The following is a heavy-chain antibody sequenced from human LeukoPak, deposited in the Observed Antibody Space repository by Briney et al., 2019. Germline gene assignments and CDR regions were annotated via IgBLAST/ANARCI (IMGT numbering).Heavy chain of an antibody. CDR1: GGSFSGYY. CDR2: INHSGST. D-gene: IGHD2-2*01. CDR3: ARAGGSSSTSCYGTERNKGGCYYYYMDV. J-gene: IGHJ6*03. V-gene: IGHV4-34*01. Sequence: SETLSLTCAVYGGSFSGYYWSWIRQPPGKGLEWIGEINHSGSTNYNPSLKSRVTISVDTSKNQFSLKLSSVTAADTAVYYCARAGGSSSTSCYGTERNKGGCYYYYMDVWGKGTTVTVSS.